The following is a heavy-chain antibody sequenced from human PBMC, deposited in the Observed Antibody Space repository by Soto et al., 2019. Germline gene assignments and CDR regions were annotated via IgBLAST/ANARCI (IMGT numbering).Heavy chain of an antibody. J-gene: IGHJ4*02. CDR2: ISAHNGNT. Sequence: QVHLVQSGAEVKKPGASVKVSCKGSGYAFTTYGITWVRQAPGQGLEWMGWISAHNGNTNYAQKLQGRVTVTRDTSTSTAFMELGSLRSDDTAVYYCARGRYGDYWGQGALVTVSS. V-gene: IGHV1-18*01. CDR1: GYAFTTYG. CDR3: ARGRYGDY. D-gene: IGHD1-1*01.